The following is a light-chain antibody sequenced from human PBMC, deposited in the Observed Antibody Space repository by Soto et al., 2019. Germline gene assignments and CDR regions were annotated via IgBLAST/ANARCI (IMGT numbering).Light chain of an antibody. J-gene: IGKJ4*01. CDR1: QSVSNY. V-gene: IGKV3-11*01. CDR2: DAS. CDR3: QQRSNWPPVT. Sequence: EIVLTQSPGTLSLSPGERATLSCRASQSVSNYLAWYQQKPGQAHRLLIYDASNRASGIPARFSGSGSGTDFTLTISSLDPEDFAVYYCQQRSNWPPVTFGGGTKVDIK.